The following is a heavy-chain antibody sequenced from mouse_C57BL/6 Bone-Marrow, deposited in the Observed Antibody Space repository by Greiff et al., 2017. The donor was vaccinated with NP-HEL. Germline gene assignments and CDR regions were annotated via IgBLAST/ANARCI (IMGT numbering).Heavy chain of an antibody. CDR3: ARQAGYYPYYFDY. V-gene: IGHV5-6*02. D-gene: IGHD2-3*01. J-gene: IGHJ2*01. Sequence: EVMLVESGGDLVKPGGSLKLSCAASGFTFSSYGMSWVRQTPDKRLEWVATISSGGSYTYYPDSVKGRFTISRDNAKNTLYLQMSSLKSEDTAMYYCARQAGYYPYYFDYWGQGTTLTVSS. CDR2: ISSGGSYT. CDR1: GFTFSSYG.